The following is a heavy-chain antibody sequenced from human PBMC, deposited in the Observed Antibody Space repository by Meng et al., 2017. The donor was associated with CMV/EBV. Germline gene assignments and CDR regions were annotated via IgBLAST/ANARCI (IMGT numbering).Heavy chain of an antibody. J-gene: IGHJ4*02. CDR3: AKAFSASWYREYYDD. CDR2: ITASGGST. Sequence: GESLKISCAASEFTFSNYAMSWVRQAPGRGLAWVSAITASGGSTHYADSVKGRFTVSRDNSKNTLYLQMNSLRAEDTALYYCAKAFSASWYREYYDDWGQGTLVTVSS. CDR1: EFTFSNYA. D-gene: IGHD6-13*01. V-gene: IGHV3-23*01.